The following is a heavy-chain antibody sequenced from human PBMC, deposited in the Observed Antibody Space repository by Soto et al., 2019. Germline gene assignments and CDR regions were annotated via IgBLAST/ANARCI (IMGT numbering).Heavy chain of an antibody. CDR3: ARSDYSNYYYYYYMDV. CDR1: VGSISSGGYY. J-gene: IGHJ6*03. CDR2: IYYSGST. Sequence: SETLSLTCTVSVGSISSGGYYWSWIRQHPGKGLEWIGYIYYSGSTYYNPSLKSRVTISVDTSKNQFSLKLSSVTAADTAVYYCARSDYSNYYYYYYMDVWGKGTTVTVSS. D-gene: IGHD4-4*01. V-gene: IGHV4-31*03.